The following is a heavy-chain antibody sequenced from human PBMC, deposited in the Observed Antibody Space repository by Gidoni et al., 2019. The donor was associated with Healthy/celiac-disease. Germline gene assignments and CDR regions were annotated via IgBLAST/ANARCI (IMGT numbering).Heavy chain of an antibody. Sequence: EVQLLESGGGLVQPGGSLSLSCAASGFPFSSYAMSWVRQAPGKGLEWVSAISGSGGSTYYADSVKGRFTISRDNSKNTLYLQMNSLRAEDTAVYYCAKETVVNWYFDLWGRGTLVTVSS. V-gene: IGHV3-23*01. CDR2: ISGSGGST. J-gene: IGHJ2*01. D-gene: IGHD2-21*01. CDR3: AKETVVNWYFDL. CDR1: GFPFSSYA.